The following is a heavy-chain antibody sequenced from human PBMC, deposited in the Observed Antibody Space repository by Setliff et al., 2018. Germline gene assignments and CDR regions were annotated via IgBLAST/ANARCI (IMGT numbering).Heavy chain of an antibody. CDR1: YYSISSGYY. D-gene: IGHD5-18*01. CDR2: MYHSGST. Sequence: SETLSLTCAVSYYSISSGYYWGWIRQPPGKGLEWIGSMYHSGSTYYSPSLESRVTISVDMSKNHLSLKLSSVTAADTAVYYCVRDRTAYSYGLDVWGQGTTVTVSS. V-gene: IGHV4-38-2*02. CDR3: VRDRTAYSYGLDV. J-gene: IGHJ6*02.